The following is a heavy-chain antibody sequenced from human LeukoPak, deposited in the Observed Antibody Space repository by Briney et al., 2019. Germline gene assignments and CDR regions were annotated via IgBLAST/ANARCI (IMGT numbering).Heavy chain of an antibody. Sequence: GSLRLSCAASGFTFSSYEMNWVRQAPGKGLEWVSYISSSGSTIYYADSVKGRFTISRDSAKNSLYLQMNSLRAEDTAVYYCALSLDYYYGMDVWGQGTTVTVSS. V-gene: IGHV3-48*03. CDR3: ALSLDYYYGMDV. D-gene: IGHD3-16*02. CDR1: GFTFSSYE. J-gene: IGHJ6*02. CDR2: ISSSGSTI.